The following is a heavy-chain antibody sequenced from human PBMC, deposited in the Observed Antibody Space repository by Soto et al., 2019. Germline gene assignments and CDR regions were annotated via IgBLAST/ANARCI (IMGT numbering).Heavy chain of an antibody. D-gene: IGHD2-8*01. CDR2: ISYDGGNQ. CDR3: AKDGCPDGICYVRDHWFDP. J-gene: IGHJ5*02. V-gene: IGHV3-30*18. CDR1: GFSFGSYA. Sequence: SLRLSCAASGFSFGSYALSWVRQAPGKGLEWVALISYDGGNQYYGDSARGRFTITRDNSKNTVFLQMNSLREEDTAVYYCAKDGCPDGICYVRDHWFDPWGQGAQVTVSS.